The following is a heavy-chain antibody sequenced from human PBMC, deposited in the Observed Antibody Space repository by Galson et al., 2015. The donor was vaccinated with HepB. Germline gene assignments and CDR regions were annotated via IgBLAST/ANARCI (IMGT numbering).Heavy chain of an antibody. D-gene: IGHD4-23*01. CDR2: ITNNGNRT. CDR3: LVATL. V-gene: IGHV3-64*03. Sequence: SLRLSCAASGFNFTRLAIQWVRQAPGQGLEFVSAITNNGNRTSYADSVKGRLTISRDNFNNILYLQMSSLTTEDTAVYYCLVATLWGQGTMVTVSS. CDR1: GFNFTRLA. J-gene: IGHJ3*01.